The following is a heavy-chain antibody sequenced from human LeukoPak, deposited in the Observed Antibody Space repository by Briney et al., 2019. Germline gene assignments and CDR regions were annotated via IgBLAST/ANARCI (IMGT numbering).Heavy chain of an antibody. V-gene: IGHV1-2*02. CDR3: ARVRIGQQLDKYYYYAMDV. CDR2: INPNSGGT. CDR1: GYTFTDYY. J-gene: IGHJ6*02. D-gene: IGHD6-13*01. Sequence: PGASVTVSCKASGYTFTDYYMHWVRQAPGQGLEWTGWINPNSGGTNYAQKFQGRVTMTTDTSISTAYMEVSRLRSDDTAVYYCARVRIGQQLDKYYYYAMDVWGQGTTVTVSS.